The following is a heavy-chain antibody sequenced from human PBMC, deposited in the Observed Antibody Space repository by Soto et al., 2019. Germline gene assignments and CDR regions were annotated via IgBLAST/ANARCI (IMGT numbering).Heavy chain of an antibody. V-gene: IGHV4-28*01. CDR3: ARMAVTTFYYYAMDV. CDR1: GYSIRSSDW. D-gene: IGHD6-19*01. Sequence: SETLSLTCAVYGYSIRSSDWWGWIRQPPGKGLEWIGSITHGGSTNYNPSLKRRVTMSVDQSKNQFSLNLTSVTAVDTAVYYCARMAVTTFYYYAMDVWGQGTTVTVSS. CDR2: ITHGGST. J-gene: IGHJ6*02.